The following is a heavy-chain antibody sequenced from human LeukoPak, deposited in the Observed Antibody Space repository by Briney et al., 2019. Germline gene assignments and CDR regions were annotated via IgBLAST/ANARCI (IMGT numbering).Heavy chain of an antibody. CDR2: MYHSGST. V-gene: IGHV4-59*01. CDR3: ARGGGDFWSGYFSDYYMDV. CDR1: GGSMSSFY. D-gene: IGHD3-3*01. J-gene: IGHJ6*03. Sequence: SETLSLTCTVSGGSMSSFYWSWIRQPPGKGLEWIGYMYHSGSTNYNPSLKSRVTVSVDTSKNQFSLKLSSVTAADTAVYYCARGGGDFWSGYFSDYYMDVWGKGTTVTVSS.